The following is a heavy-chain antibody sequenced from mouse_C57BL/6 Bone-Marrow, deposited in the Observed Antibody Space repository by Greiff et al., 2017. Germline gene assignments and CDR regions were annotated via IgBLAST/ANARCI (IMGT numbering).Heavy chain of an antibody. V-gene: IGHV6-3*01. CDR2: IRLKSDNYAT. Sequence: EVKLVESGGGLVQPGGSMKLSCVASGFTFSNYWMNWVRQSPEKGLEWVAQIRLKSDNYATHYAESVKGRFTISRDDSKSSVYLQMNDLRAEDTGIYYCIPGIHWYFDVWGTGTTVTVSS. CDR1: GFTFSNYW. CDR3: IPGIHWYFDV. J-gene: IGHJ1*03. D-gene: IGHD4-1*01.